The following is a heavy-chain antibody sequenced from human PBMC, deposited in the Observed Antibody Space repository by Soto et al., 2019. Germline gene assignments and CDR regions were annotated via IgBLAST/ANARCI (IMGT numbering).Heavy chain of an antibody. CDR2: ISYDGSNK. CDR3: AKETQIYDFWSGSEFDY. J-gene: IGHJ4*02. CDR1: GFTFSSYG. V-gene: IGHV3-30*18. Sequence: QVQLVESGGGVVRPGRSQRLSCAASGFTFSSYGMHWVRQAPGKGLEWVAVISYDGSNKYYADSVKGRFTISRDNSKNTLYLQMNSLRSEDTAVYYCAKETQIYDFWSGSEFDYWGQGTLVTVSS. D-gene: IGHD3-3*01.